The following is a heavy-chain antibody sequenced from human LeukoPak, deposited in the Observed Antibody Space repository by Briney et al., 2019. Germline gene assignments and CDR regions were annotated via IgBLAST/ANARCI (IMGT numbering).Heavy chain of an antibody. D-gene: IGHD2-15*01. CDR2: ISAYNGNT. V-gene: IGHV1-18*01. CDR3: ARDRGGCTGGSCYSFPSDY. CDR1: GYTFTSYG. J-gene: IGHJ4*02. Sequence: ASVKVSCKASGYTFTSYGISWVRQAPGQGLEWMGWISAYNGNTNYAQKLQGRVTMTTDTSTSTAYMELRSLRSDDTAVYYCARDRGGCTGGSCYSFPSDYWGQGTLVTVSS.